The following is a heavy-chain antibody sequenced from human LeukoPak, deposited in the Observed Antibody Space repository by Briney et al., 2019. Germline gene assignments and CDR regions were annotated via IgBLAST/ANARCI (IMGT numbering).Heavy chain of an antibody. Sequence: GGSLRLSCAASGFTFSSYAMSWVRQAPGRGLEWVSAISGSGGSTYYADSVKGRFTISRDNSKNTLYLQMNSLRAEDTAVYYCAKDRYSSSWYSDYWGQGTLVTVSS. CDR2: ISGSGGST. CDR3: AKDRYSSSWYSDY. CDR1: GFTFSSYA. V-gene: IGHV3-23*01. D-gene: IGHD6-13*01. J-gene: IGHJ4*02.